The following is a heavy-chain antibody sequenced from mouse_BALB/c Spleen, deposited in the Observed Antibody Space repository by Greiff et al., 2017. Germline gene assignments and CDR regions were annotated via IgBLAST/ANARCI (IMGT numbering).Heavy chain of an antibody. CDR1: GYAFSSYW. CDR2: IYPGDGDT. Sequence: VQLQQSGAELVRPGSSVKISCKASGYAFSSYWMNWVKQRPGQGLEWIGQIYPGDGDTNYNGKFKGKATLTADKSSSTAYMQLSSLTSEDSAVYICARAGGYYASSSSWFAYWGQGTLVTVSA. J-gene: IGHJ3*01. CDR3: ARAGGYYASSSSWFAY. D-gene: IGHD1-1*01. V-gene: IGHV1-80*01.